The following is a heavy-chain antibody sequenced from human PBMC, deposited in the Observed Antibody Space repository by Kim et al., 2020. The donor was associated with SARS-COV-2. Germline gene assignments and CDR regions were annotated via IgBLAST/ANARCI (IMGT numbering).Heavy chain of an antibody. CDR1: GFTFNNCA. Sequence: GGSLRLSCAASGFTFNNCAMSWVRQAPGKGLEWVSGITGSGGGSYYADSVRGRFTMSRDNSKNTVYLQMNSLRAEDTAVYYRAKSVDYFGSESINWFDPWGQGTLVTVSS. J-gene: IGHJ5*02. D-gene: IGHD3-10*01. CDR3: AKSVDYFGSESINWFDP. V-gene: IGHV3-23*01. CDR2: ITGSGGGS.